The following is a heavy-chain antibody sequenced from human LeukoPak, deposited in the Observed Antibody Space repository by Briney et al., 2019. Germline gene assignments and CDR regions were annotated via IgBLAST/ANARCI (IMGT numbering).Heavy chain of an antibody. CDR1: GGSITTTNF. CDR2: ISLRGRT. V-gene: IGHV4-4*02. D-gene: IGHD3-22*01. J-gene: IGHJ5*02. Sequence: SGTLSLTCGVSGGSITTTNFWSWVRQPPGGGLEWIGEISLRGRTQYNPSLKSRVNISIDESKNHLYLSLASVTAADTAVYYCARQRPYYYDGSGYYDPWGQGILVTVSS. CDR3: ARQRPYYYDGSGYYDP.